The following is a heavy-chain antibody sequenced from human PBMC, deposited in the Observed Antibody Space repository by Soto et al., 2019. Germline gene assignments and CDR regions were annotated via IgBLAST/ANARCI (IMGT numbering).Heavy chain of an antibody. CDR1: GFTFSSYT. V-gene: IGHV3-21*06. D-gene: IGHD4-17*01. CDR3: AREAVYGDYAGDY. Sequence: EVQLVESGGGLVKPGGSLRLSCAASGFTFSSYTMNWVRQAPGKGLEWVSSISSSSGFIYYADSVKGRFTISRDNAKNSLYLQMTSLRAEVTAVYYCAREAVYGDYAGDYWGRGTLVSVSS. CDR2: ISSSSGFI. J-gene: IGHJ4*02.